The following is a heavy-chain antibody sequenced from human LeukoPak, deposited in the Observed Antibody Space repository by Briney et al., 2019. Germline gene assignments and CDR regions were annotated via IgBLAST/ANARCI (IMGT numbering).Heavy chain of an antibody. CDR1: GFTFDAYG. D-gene: IGHD6-19*01. V-gene: IGHV3-20*04. Sequence: GGSLRLSCEASGFTFDAYGMSWVRQAPGKGLEWVSGINWNGDYTDYADSVKGRFTISRDNAKNSLHLQMNSLRAEDTAFYYCGRTFYSHGWYVDYWGQGTLVTVSS. J-gene: IGHJ4*02. CDR2: INWNGDYT. CDR3: GRTFYSHGWYVDY.